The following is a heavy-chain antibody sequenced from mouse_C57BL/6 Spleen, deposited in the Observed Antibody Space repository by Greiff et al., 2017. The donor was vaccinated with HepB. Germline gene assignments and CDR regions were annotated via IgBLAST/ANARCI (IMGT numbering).Heavy chain of an antibody. CDR2: ISYDGSN. Sequence: DVKLVESGPGLVKPSQSLSLTCSVTGYSITSGYYWNWIRQFPGNKLEWMGYISYDGSNNYNPSLKNRISITRDTSKNQFFLKLNSVTTEDTATYYCARDYGSSYGYWGQGTTLTVSS. J-gene: IGHJ2*01. V-gene: IGHV3-6*01. CDR1: GYSITSGYY. D-gene: IGHD1-1*01. CDR3: ARDYGSSYGY.